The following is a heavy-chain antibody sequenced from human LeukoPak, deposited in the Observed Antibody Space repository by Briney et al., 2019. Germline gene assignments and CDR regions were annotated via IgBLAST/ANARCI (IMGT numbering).Heavy chain of an antibody. V-gene: IGHV4-38-2*02. J-gene: IGHJ6*03. CDR2: IYHSGST. CDR3: AREGAYYYGSGSNDYYMDV. Sequence: SETLSLTCTVSGYSISSGYYWGWIRQPPGKGLEWIGSIYHSGSTYYNPSLKSRVTISVDTSKNQFSLKLRSVTAADTAVYYCAREGAYYYGSGSNDYYMDVWGKGTTVTISS. D-gene: IGHD3-10*01. CDR1: GYSISSGYY.